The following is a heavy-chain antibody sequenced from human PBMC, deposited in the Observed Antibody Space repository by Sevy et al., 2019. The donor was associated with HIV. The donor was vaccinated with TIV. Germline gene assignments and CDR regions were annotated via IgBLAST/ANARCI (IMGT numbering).Heavy chain of an antibody. CDR2: ISYDGSNK. J-gene: IGHJ6*02. Sequence: GGSLRLSCAASGFTFSSYAMHWVRQAPGKGLEWVAVISYDGSNKYYADSVKGRFTISRDNSKNTLYVQMNSLRDEDTAVYYCARDQNSYCPYYYYYYGMDVWGQGTTVTVSS. V-gene: IGHV3-30*04. CDR3: ARDQNSYCPYYYYYYGMDV. D-gene: IGHD5-18*01. CDR1: GFTFSSYA.